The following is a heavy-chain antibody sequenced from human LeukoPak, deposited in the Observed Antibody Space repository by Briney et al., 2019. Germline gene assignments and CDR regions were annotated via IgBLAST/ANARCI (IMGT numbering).Heavy chain of an antibody. CDR1: GYTFTGYY. Sequence: ASVKVSCKASGYTFTGYYMHWVRQAPGQGLEWMGWINPNSGGTNYAQKFQGRVTMTRDTSIRTAYMELSRLRSDDTAVYYCARGALRSYDSSGYYDDAFDIWGQGTMVTVSS. V-gene: IGHV1-2*02. D-gene: IGHD3-22*01. CDR2: INPNSGGT. CDR3: ARGALRSYDSSGYYDDAFDI. J-gene: IGHJ3*02.